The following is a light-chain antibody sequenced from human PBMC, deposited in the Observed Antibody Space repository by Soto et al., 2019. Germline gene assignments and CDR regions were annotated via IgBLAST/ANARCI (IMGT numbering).Light chain of an antibody. CDR3: LTWGTGSHVV. CDR1: SGPSSYA. CDR2: FNSDGSH. Sequence: QPVLTQSPSASASVGASVKLTCTLSSGPSSYAIAWHQQQPEKAPRYLMKFNSDGSHNKGDGIPDRFSGSSSGADHYLTISNLQSEAEADYYWLTWGTGSHVVFGGGTKLTVL. J-gene: IGLJ2*01. V-gene: IGLV4-69*01.